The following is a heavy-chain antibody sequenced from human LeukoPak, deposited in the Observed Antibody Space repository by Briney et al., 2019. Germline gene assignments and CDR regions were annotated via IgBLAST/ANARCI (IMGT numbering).Heavy chain of an antibody. CDR2: INPSGGST. V-gene: IGHV1-46*01. CDR3: ARSYGGNSGSWFDP. CDR1: GYTFTSNY. Sequence: ASVKVSCKASGYTFTSNYMHSLRQAPAQGLEWMGIINPSGGSTSCAQKFQGRVTMTRDTSTSTVYMELSSLRSEDTAVYYCARSYGGNSGSWFDPWGQGTLVTVSS. J-gene: IGHJ5*02. D-gene: IGHD4-23*01.